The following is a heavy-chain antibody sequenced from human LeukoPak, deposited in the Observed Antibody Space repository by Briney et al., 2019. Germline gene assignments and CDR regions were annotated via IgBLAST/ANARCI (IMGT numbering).Heavy chain of an antibody. V-gene: IGHV4-4*02. CDR3: ARRQTVPAATYYYYYGMDV. J-gene: IGHJ6*02. CDR2: IYHSGST. D-gene: IGHD2-2*01. CDR1: GGSLSSGNW. Sequence: SGTLSLTCAVSGGSLSSGNWWSWVRQPPGKGLEWIGQIYHSGSTNYNPSLKSRVTISVDTSKNQFSLKLSSVTAADTAVYYCARRQTVPAATYYYYYGMDVWGQGTTVTVSS.